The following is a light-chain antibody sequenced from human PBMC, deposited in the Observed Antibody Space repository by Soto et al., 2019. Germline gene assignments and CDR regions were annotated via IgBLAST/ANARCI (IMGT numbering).Light chain of an antibody. CDR3: CSYATGSTYI. V-gene: IGLV6-57*04. CDR2: ENN. CDR1: SGSIANNY. J-gene: IGLJ1*01. Sequence: NFMLTQPHSVSESPGKTLSISCTRSSGSIANNYVQWYQQRPGSAPTTVIYENNQRLSGVPDRFSGSTDGSSNSASLTISGLQTEDEADYFCCSYATGSTYIFGTGTKVTVL.